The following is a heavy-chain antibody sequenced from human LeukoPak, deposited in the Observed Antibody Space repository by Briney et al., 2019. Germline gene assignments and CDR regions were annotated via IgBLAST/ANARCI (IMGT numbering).Heavy chain of an antibody. CDR1: GYTFIAYY. D-gene: IGHD3-3*02. Sequence: ASVEVSCKTSGYTFIAYYVHWVRQAPGQGLEWMGWINPNTCDTTYAQQFQGRVTMTRDTSLSTVYMELSSLRSDDTAVYYCARVVFDGSISRRFDSWGQGTQVAVFS. CDR2: INPNTCDT. J-gene: IGHJ4*02. CDR3: ARVVFDGSISRRFDS. V-gene: IGHV1-2*02.